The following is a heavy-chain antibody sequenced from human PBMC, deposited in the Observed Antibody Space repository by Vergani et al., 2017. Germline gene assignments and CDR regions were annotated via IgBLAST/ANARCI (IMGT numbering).Heavy chain of an antibody. D-gene: IGHD2-2*01. V-gene: IGHV4-39*01. CDR1: GGPISSSSYY. J-gene: IGHJ5*02. Sequence: QLQLQESGPGLVKPSETLSLTCTVSGGPISSSSYYWGWIRQPPGKGLEWIGSIYYSGSTYYNPSLKSRRTISVDTSKNQFSLKLSSVTAADTAVYYCARDSVVVPAAIPLHWFDPWGQGTLVTVSS. CDR3: ARDSVVVPAAIPLHWFDP. CDR2: IYYSGST.